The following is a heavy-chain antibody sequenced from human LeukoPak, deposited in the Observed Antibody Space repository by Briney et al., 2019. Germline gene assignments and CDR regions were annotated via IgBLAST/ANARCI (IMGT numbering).Heavy chain of an antibody. V-gene: IGHV1-2*02. CDR1: GYTLTDYS. J-gene: IGHJ4*02. CDR3: SRETWELLYY. Sequence: GATVKVSCKASGYTLTDYSVHWVRQAPGQGLEWMGWMNPKNGVTNFAQIFQGRVSLTRDTAISTAYMEVNNLTSNDTAVYYCSRETWELLYYWGQGSLVTVSS. CDR2: MNPKNGVT. D-gene: IGHD1-26*01.